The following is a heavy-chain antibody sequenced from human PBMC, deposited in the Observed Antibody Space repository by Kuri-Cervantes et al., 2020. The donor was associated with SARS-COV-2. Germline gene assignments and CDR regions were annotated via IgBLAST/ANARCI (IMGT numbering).Heavy chain of an antibody. J-gene: IGHJ6*04. V-gene: IGHV4-59*01. Sequence: GSLRLSCGVSGGSISSYYWSWIRQPPGKGLEWIGLISYSGTTNYNPSLKSRVTISVDTSENQFSLNLSSVTAADTAVYYCARRRDVWGKGTTVTVSS. CDR1: GGSISSYY. CDR2: ISYSGTT. CDR3: ARRRDV.